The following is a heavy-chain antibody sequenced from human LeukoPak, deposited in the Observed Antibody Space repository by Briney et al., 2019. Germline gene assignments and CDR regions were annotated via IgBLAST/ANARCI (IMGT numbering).Heavy chain of an antibody. CDR1: GFTFSSYS. Sequence: PGGSLRLSCAASGFTFSSYSMNWVRQAPGKGLEWVSYISSSSGYIYYGDSVKGRFTISRDNAKNSLYLQMNSLRAEDTAVYYCARDLRSGGSCYGVDYWGQGTLVTVSS. D-gene: IGHD2-15*01. V-gene: IGHV3-21*01. CDR3: ARDLRSGGSCYGVDY. J-gene: IGHJ4*02. CDR2: ISSSSGYI.